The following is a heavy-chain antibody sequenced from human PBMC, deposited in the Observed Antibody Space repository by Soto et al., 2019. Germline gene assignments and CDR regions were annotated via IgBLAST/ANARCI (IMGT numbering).Heavy chain of an antibody. V-gene: IGHV3-48*03. Sequence: GGCLRLSCAACGFTFSSYEMNWVRQAPGKXLEWVSYISSSGSTIYYADSVKGRFTIYRDNAKHSRYLQVNRRRAEDTPVYYCARVGIIYCTSTRSDVAWAYYYRMDIAVREYTGTIAS. CDR2: ISSSGSTI. D-gene: IGHD2-2*01. CDR1: GFTFSSYE. J-gene: IGHJ6*01. CDR3: ARVGIIYCTSTRSDVAWAYYYRMDI.